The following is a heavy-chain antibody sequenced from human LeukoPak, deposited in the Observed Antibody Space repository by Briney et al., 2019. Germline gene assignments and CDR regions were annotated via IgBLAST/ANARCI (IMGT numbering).Heavy chain of an antibody. D-gene: IGHD2-15*01. J-gene: IGHJ6*04. V-gene: IGHV4-59*01. CDR2: IYYSGST. CDR3: ARGSYYGMDV. CDR1: GGSISSYY. Sequence: SETLSLTCTVSGGSISSYYWSWIRQPPGKGLEWIGYIYYSGSTNYNPSLKSRVTISVDTSKNQFSLKLSSVTAADTAVYYCARGSYYGMDVWGKGTTVTVSS.